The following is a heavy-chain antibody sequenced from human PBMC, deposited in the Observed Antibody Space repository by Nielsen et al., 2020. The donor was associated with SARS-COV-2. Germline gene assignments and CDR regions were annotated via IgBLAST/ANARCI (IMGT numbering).Heavy chain of an antibody. D-gene: IGHD3-3*01. CDR3: ARDSDFWSGPYYFDY. CDR1: GFTFSSYS. V-gene: IGHV3-33*08. J-gene: IGHJ4*02. CDR2: IWYDGSNK. Sequence: GGSLRLSCAASGFTFSSYSMNWVRQAPGKGLEWVAVIWYDGSNKYYADSVKGRFTISRDNSKNTLYLQMNSLRAEDTAVYYCARDSDFWSGPYYFDYWGQGTLVTVSS.